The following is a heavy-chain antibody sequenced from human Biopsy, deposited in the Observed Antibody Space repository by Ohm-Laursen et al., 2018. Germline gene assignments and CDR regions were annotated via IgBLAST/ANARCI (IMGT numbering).Heavy chain of an antibody. CDR3: ARVPAYPSIDGYYGLDL. CDR1: GYTFAGYY. D-gene: IGHD3-9*01. J-gene: IGHJ6*02. V-gene: IGHV1-2*02. CDR2: INPNSGNA. Sequence: ASVKVSCKASGYTFAGYYLHWVRQAPGHGLEWMGWINPNSGNANYAQSFQGRVTVTRDTSISTAYMELTSLTFDDTAIYYCARVPAYPSIDGYYGLDLWGQGTTVIVSS.